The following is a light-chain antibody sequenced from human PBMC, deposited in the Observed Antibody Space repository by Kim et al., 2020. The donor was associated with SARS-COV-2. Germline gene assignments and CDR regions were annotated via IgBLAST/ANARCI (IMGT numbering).Light chain of an antibody. Sequence: QSALTQPASVSGSPGQSITISCTGTRSDIGGYNYVSWYQQHPGKAPKLMIYDVNNRPSGVSNRFSGSKSGNTASLTISGLQAEDEADYFCASYSTSTTLVFGGGTQLTVL. V-gene: IGLV2-14*03. CDR1: RSDIGGYNY. CDR3: ASYSTSTTLV. J-gene: IGLJ3*02. CDR2: DVN.